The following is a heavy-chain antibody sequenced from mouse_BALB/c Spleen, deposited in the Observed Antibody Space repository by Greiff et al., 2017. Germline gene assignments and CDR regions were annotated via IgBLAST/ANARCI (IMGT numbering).Heavy chain of an antibody. CDR3: TRDRTTAVWYFDV. D-gene: IGHD1-2*01. J-gene: IGHJ1*01. CDR2: ISSGGSYT. V-gene: IGHV5-6-4*01. CDR1: GFTFSSYT. Sequence: DVMLVESGGGLVKPGGSLKLSCAASGFTFSSYTMSWVRQTPEKRLEWVATISSGGSYTYYPDSVKGRFTISRDNAKNTLYLQMSSLKSEDTAMYYCTRDRTTAVWYFDVWGAGTTVTVSS.